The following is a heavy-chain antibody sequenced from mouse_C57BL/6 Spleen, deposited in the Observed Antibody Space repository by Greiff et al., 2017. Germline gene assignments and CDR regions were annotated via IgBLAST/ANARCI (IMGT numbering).Heavy chain of an antibody. CDR2: IYPRSGNT. CDR1: GYTFTSYG. CDR3: ARDEHSSGYEVFDY. D-gene: IGHD3-2*02. Sequence: QVQLQQSGAELARPGASVKLSCKASGYTFTSYGISWVKQRTGQGLEWIGEIYPRSGNTYYNEKFKGKATLTADKSSSTAYMELRSLTSEDSAVYFCARDEHSSGYEVFDYWGQGTTLTVSS. J-gene: IGHJ2*01. V-gene: IGHV1-81*01.